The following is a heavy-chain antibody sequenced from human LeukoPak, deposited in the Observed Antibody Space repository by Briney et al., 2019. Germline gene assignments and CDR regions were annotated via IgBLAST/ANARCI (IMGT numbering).Heavy chain of an antibody. Sequence: KSSETLSLTCTVSGGSISSYYWSWIRQPPGKGLEWIGEINHSGSTNYNPSLKSRVTISVDTSKNQFSLKLSSVTAADTAVYYCARELRFLEWLDMYYYYGMDVWGQGTTVTVSS. CDR2: INHSGST. V-gene: IGHV4-34*01. J-gene: IGHJ6*02. D-gene: IGHD3-3*01. CDR1: GGSISSYY. CDR3: ARELRFLEWLDMYYYYGMDV.